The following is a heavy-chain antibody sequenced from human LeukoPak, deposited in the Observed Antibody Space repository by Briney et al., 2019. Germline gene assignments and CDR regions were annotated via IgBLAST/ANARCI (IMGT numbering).Heavy chain of an antibody. CDR2: FYSTGST. V-gene: IGHV4-4*09. CDR3: ARAGYYHRAFDY. J-gene: IGHJ4*02. Sequence: SETLSLTCTVSGGSISSYYWSWIRQPPGKGLEWIGYFYSTGSTYYNPSLKSRVTISVDMSRNQFSLKLSSVIAADTAVYYCARAGYYHRAFDYWGQGTLVTVSS. CDR1: GGSISSYY. D-gene: IGHD3-10*01.